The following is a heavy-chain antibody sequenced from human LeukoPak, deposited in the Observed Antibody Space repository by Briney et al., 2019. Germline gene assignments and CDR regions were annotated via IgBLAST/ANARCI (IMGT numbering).Heavy chain of an antibody. J-gene: IGHJ4*02. V-gene: IGHV3-23*01. CDR3: AKLAFYETSAPLRDLSF. Sequence: PGGSLRLSCAASGFPFNTYAMSWVRQAPGKGLEWVSIIRPTGSNTYYASSVKGRFTNSRDDSKTTLYLQMSSLKAEDTAIYYCAKLAFYETSAPLRDLSFWGQGTLVTVSS. CDR2: IRPTGSNT. CDR1: GFPFNTYA. D-gene: IGHD1-14*01.